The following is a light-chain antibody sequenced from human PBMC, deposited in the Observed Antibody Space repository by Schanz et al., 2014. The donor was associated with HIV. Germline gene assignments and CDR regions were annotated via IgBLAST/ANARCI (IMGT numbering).Light chain of an antibody. CDR2: DVS. CDR3: QQYNNWPLT. Sequence: EIVLTQSPGSLSLSPGGRATLSCGASQRLSSSYLAWYQQKRDQPPRLVIYDVSNRATGIPARFSGSGSGTDFTLTISSLEPEDFAVYYCQQYNNWPLTFGPGTKVDIK. V-gene: IGKV3-20*01. J-gene: IGKJ3*01. CDR1: QRLSSSY.